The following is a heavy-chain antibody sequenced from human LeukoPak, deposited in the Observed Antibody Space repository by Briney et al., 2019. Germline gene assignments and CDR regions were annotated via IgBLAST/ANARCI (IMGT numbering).Heavy chain of an antibody. CDR2: IIPIFGTA. V-gene: IGHV1-69*05. J-gene: IGHJ5*02. Sequence: SVKVSCKASGGTFSSYAISWVRQAPGQGLEWMRGIIPIFGTANYAQKFQGRVTITTDESTSTAYMELSSLRSEDTAVYYCARLVEDIVVVPAAIASKLNPPNWFDPWGQGTLATVSS. CDR1: GGTFSSYA. D-gene: IGHD2-2*02. CDR3: ARLVEDIVVVPAAIASKLNPPNWFDP.